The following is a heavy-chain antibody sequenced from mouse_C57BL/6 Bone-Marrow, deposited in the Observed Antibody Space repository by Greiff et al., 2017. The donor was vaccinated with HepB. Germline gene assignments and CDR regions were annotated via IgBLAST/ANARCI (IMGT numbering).Heavy chain of an antibody. D-gene: IGHD1-1*01. CDR1: GYTFTDYN. J-gene: IGHJ2*01. V-gene: IGHV1-22*01. CDR3: ASGGNCYGSPDY. CDR2: INPNNGGT. Sequence: VQLQQSGPELVKPGASVKMSCKASGYTFTDYNMHWVKQSHGKSLEWIGYINPNNGGTSYNQKFKGKATLTVNKSSSTAYMELRSLTSEDSAVYYCASGGNCYGSPDYWGQGTTLTVSS.